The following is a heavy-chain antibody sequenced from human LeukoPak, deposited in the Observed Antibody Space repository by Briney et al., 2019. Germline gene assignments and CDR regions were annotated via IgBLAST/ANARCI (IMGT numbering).Heavy chain of an antibody. CDR1: GFTFSSYW. J-gene: IGHJ4*02. V-gene: IGHV3-7*01. Sequence: GGSLRLSCAASGFTFSSYWMSWVRQAPGKGLEWVANIKQDGSEKYYVDSVKGRFTISRDNAKNSLYLQMNSLRAEDTAVYYCANGWYYNSSGFIGYHFDYWGQGTLVTVSS. CDR3: ANGWYYNSSGFIGYHFDY. D-gene: IGHD3-22*01. CDR2: IKQDGSEK.